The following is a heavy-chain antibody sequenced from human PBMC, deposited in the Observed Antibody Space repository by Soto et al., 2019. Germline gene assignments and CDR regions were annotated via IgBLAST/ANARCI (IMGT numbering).Heavy chain of an antibody. CDR1: GFTFSSYS. CDR2: ISSSSSYI. D-gene: IGHD6-13*01. J-gene: IGHJ6*02. CDR3: AREVNGIAEERYYYGMDV. Sequence: PGGSLRLSCAASGFTFSSYSMNWVRQAPGKGLEWVSSISSSSSYIYYADSVKGRFTISRDNAKNSLYLQMNSLRAEDTAVYYCAREVNGIAEERYYYGMDVWGQGTTVTVSS. V-gene: IGHV3-21*01.